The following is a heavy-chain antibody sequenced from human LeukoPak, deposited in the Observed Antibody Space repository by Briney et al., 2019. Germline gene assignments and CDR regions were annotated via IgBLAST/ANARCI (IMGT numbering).Heavy chain of an antibody. D-gene: IGHD2-21*02. Sequence: GGSLRLSCAASGFTFSTYWMSWVRQAPGKGLEWVANIKEDGSEKYYGDSVKGRFTISRDNAKNSLYLQMNSLRAEDTAVYYCAKATGLVVVTAISYWGQGTLVTVSS. V-gene: IGHV3-7*03. CDR1: GFTFSTYW. J-gene: IGHJ4*02. CDR2: IKEDGSEK. CDR3: AKATGLVVVTAISY.